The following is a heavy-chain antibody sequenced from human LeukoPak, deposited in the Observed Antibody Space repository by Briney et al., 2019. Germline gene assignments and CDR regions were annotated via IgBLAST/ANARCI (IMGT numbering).Heavy chain of an antibody. CDR2: IWYDGSNK. V-gene: IGHV3-33*06. CDR1: GFTFSSYG. CDR3: AKTVLTRTAGTIYHFDY. D-gene: IGHD1-1*01. Sequence: GGSLRLSCAASGFTFSSYGMHWVRQAPGKGLEWVAVIWYDGSNKYYPDSVQGRFTISRDNSKNTLYLQVNSLRAEDTAVYYCAKTVLTRTAGTIYHFDYWGQGTLVTVSS. J-gene: IGHJ4*02.